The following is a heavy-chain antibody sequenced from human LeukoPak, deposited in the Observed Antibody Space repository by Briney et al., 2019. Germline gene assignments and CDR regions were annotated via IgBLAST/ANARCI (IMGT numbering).Heavy chain of an antibody. Sequence: QPGGSLRLSCAASGFTFSSYWMHWVRQAPGKGLVWVSRINTDLSSTSYADSVKGRFTISRDNAKNTLYLQMNSLRVEDTAVYYCARLCTADCGAFDIWGQGTMVTVSS. D-gene: IGHD1-26*01. CDR3: ARLCTADCGAFDI. V-gene: IGHV3-74*01. CDR1: GFTFSSYW. CDR2: INTDLSST. J-gene: IGHJ3*02.